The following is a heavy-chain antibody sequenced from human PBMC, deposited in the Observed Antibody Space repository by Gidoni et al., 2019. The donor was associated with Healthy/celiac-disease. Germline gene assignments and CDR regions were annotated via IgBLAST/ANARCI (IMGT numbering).Heavy chain of an antibody. J-gene: IGHJ4*02. D-gene: IGHD3-22*01. Sequence: EVQLVESGGGLVQPGGSLRLAGAASGFTFSSYERNWVRQAPGKGLEGVSYISSSGSTIYYADSVKGRFTISRDNAKNSLYLQMNSLRAEDTAVYYCARELVVVITTLFDYWGQGTLVTVSS. CDR2: ISSSGSTI. CDR1: GFTFSSYE. V-gene: IGHV3-48*03. CDR3: ARELVVVITTLFDY.